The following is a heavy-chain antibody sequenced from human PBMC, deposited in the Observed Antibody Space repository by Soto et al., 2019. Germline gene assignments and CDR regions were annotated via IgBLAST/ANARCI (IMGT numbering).Heavy chain of an antibody. V-gene: IGHV1-18*01. CDR2: ISAYNGNT. D-gene: IGHD5-18*01. CDR1: GYTFTSHG. J-gene: IGHJ4*02. CDR3: AKDHGYSYGHLGFYG. Sequence: GASVKVSCKASGYTFTSHGISWVRQAPGQGLEWMGWISAYNGNTNYAQKLQGRVTMTTDTSTSTAYMELNSLRVDDTAVYYCAKDHGYSYGHLGFYGWGQGTLVTVSS.